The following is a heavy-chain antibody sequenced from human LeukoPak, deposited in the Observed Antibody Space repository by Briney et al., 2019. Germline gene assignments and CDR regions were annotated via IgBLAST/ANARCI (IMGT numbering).Heavy chain of an antibody. D-gene: IGHD7-27*01. V-gene: IGHV4-30-2*01. J-gene: IGHJ4*02. CDR2: IYPRGST. CDR1: GGSISSGSYS. Sequence: SETLSLTCTVSGGSISSGSYSWSWIRQPPGKGLEWIGYIYPRGSTYYDPSLKSRVTMSLDRSANQFSLNLSSVTAADTAVYYCARFSPRAMGNYFDFWAREPWSPSPQ. CDR3: ARFSPRAMGNYFDF.